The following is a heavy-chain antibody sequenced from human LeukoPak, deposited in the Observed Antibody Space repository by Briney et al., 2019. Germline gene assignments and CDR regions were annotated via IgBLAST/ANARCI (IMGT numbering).Heavy chain of an antibody. D-gene: IGHD3-3*01. CDR3: ARDQCDTWSRRGNFDS. CDR1: GFTFSSYA. J-gene: IGHJ4*02. V-gene: IGHV3-7*03. Sequence: GGSLRLSCAASGFTFSSYAMSWVRQAPGKGLEWVANIKLDGSEKNYVDSVKGRFTISRDNTKNSLYLQMNSLRVEDTAVFYCARDQCDTWSRRGNFDSWGQGTLVIVSS. CDR2: IKLDGSEK.